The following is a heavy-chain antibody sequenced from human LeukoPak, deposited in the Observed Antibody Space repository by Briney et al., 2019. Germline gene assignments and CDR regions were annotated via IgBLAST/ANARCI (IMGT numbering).Heavy chain of an antibody. V-gene: IGHV1-2*02. D-gene: IGHD4-17*01. CDR1: GYTFTGYY. Sequence: GASVKVSCKASGYTFTGYYMHWVRQAPGQGLEWMGWINPNSGGTNYAQKFQGRVTMSVDTSKNQFSLKLSSVTAADTAVYYCARMDYGDYQVWYFDYWGQGTLVTVSS. J-gene: IGHJ4*02. CDR3: ARMDYGDYQVWYFDY. CDR2: INPNSGGT.